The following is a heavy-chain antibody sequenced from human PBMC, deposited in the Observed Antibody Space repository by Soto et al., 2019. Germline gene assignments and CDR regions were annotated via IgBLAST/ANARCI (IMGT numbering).Heavy chain of an antibody. V-gene: IGHV3-66*01. CDR3: ATGGVIAIEQH. CDR2: IYGGGGT. CDR1: GFTVPSNY. J-gene: IGHJ1*01. Sequence: QVVESGGGLVQPGGSLILSCAVSGFTVPSNYMSWVRQAPGKGLEWVAHIYGGGGTYYADSVRGRFTLSRDNSKNTVFLQMTSLRVEDTAVYYCATGGVIAIEQHWGQGTLVTVSS. D-gene: IGHD3-16*02.